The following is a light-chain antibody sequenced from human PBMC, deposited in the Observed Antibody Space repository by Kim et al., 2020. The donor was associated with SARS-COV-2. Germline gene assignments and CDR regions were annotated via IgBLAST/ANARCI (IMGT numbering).Light chain of an antibody. CDR3: QSYDSSLSAL. CDR2: GNS. Sequence: GQRVTLSCTGSSSNIGAGYDVPWYQQLPGPAPKLLIYGNSNRPSGVPDRFSGSKSGTSASLAITGLQAEDEADYYCQSYDSSLSALFGTGTKVTVL. V-gene: IGLV1-40*01. J-gene: IGLJ1*01. CDR1: SSNIGAGYD.